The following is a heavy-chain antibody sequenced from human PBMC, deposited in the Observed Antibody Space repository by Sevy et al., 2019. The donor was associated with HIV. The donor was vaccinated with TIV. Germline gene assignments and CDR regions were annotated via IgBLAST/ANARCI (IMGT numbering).Heavy chain of an antibody. J-gene: IGHJ4*02. CDR2: IVVGSGNT. D-gene: IGHD4-17*01. CDR1: GFTFTSSA. V-gene: IGHV1-58*01. CDR3: AAGGPTVITPFDY. Sequence: ASVKVSCKASGFTFTSSAVQWVRQARGQRLEWIGWIVVGSGNTNYAPKFQERVTITRDMYTSTAYMELSSLRSEDTAVYYCAAGGPTVITPFDYWGQGTLVTVSS.